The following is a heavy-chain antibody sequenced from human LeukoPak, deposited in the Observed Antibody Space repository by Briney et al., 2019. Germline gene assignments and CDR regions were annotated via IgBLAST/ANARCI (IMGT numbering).Heavy chain of an antibody. CDR3: ARHTRGTLRLGY. CDR2: IYYSGST. J-gene: IGHJ4*02. V-gene: IGHV4-39*01. Sequence: PSETLSLTCTVSGGSISSSSYYWGWIRQPPGKGLEWIGSIYYSGSTYYNPSLKSRVTISVDTSKNQFSLKLSSVTAADTAVYYCARHTRGTLRLGYWGQGTLVTVSS. D-gene: IGHD3-10*01. CDR1: GGSISSSSYY.